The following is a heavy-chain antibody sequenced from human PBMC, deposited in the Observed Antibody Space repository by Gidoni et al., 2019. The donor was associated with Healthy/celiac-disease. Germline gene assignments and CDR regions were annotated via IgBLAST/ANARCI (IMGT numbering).Heavy chain of an antibody. J-gene: IGHJ6*02. CDR3: ARGGRGMDV. D-gene: IGHD1-26*01. CDR2: INHSGST. V-gene: IGHV4-34*01. Sequence: GYGLAWIGEINHSGSTNYNPSLKSRVTISVDTSKNQFSLKLSSVTAADTAVYYCARGGRGMDVWGQGTTVTVSS.